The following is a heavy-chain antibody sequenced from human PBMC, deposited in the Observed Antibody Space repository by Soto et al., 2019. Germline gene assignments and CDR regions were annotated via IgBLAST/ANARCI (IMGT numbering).Heavy chain of an antibody. CDR2: INPNSGGT. J-gene: IGHJ5*02. CDR1: GYTFTGYY. V-gene: IGHV1-2*02. D-gene: IGHD6-13*01. Sequence: ASVKVSCKASGYTFTGYYMHWVRQAPGQGLEWMGWINPNSGGTNYAQKFQGRVTMTGDTSISTAYMELSRLRSDDTAVYYCARPPVPIGYSSSWENWFDPWGQGTLVTVSS. CDR3: ARPPVPIGYSSSWENWFDP.